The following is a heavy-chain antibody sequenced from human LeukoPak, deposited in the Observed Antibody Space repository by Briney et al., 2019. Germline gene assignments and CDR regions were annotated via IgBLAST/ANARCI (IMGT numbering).Heavy chain of an antibody. V-gene: IGHV3-15*01. J-gene: IGHJ3*02. Sequence: PGRSLRLSCTASGFTFSNAWMSWVRQAPGKGLEWVGRIKSKTDGGTTDYAAPVKGRFTVSRDDSKNTLYLQMNSLKTEDTAVYYCIRLWFGEFIWGQGTRVSVSS. CDR2: IKSKTDGGTT. D-gene: IGHD3-10*01. CDR1: GFTFSNAW. CDR3: IRLWFGEFI.